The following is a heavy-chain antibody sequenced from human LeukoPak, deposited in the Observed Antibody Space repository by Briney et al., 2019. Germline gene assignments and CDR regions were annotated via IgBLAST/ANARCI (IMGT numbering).Heavy chain of an antibody. CDR1: GFTFSSYA. D-gene: IGHD6-13*01. V-gene: IGHV3-23*01. CDR2: IIGSGSST. CDR3: AKDREQQLVLDF. J-gene: IGHJ4*02. Sequence: GGSLRLSRAASGFTFSSYAMSGVRRAPGRGREDVSAIIGSGSSTYYADYVKGRFTISRDNSKNTLFLQMNTLRAEDTAVYYCAKDREQQLVLDFWGQGTLVTVSS.